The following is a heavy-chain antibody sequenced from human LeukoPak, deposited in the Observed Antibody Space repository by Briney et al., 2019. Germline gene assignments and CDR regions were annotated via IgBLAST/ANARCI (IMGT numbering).Heavy chain of an antibody. Sequence: GGSLRLSCAASGFTFSSYWMSWVRQAPGKGLEWVANIKQDGSEKYYVDSVKGRFTISRDNDKNSLYLQMNSLRAEDTAVYYCARDSYPYYDSSGYYYGGLGYWGQGTLVTVSS. CDR1: GFTFSSYW. CDR3: ARDSYPYYDSSGYYYGGLGY. D-gene: IGHD3-22*01. V-gene: IGHV3-7*01. CDR2: IKQDGSEK. J-gene: IGHJ4*02.